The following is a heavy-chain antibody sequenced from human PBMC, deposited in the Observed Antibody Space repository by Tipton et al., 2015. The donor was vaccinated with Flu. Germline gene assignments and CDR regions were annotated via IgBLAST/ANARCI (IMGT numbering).Heavy chain of an antibody. V-gene: IGHV4-38-2*01. CDR1: GYSINSGYC. Sequence: TLSLTCVVSGYSINSGYCWGWVRQPPGKGLEWIGTICHSGSTYYNPSLKSRVTISVDTSWNQFSLKLGSVTAADTAVYYCAKHLGRGYYHNSGRRWFDPWGQGMLVTVSS. CDR2: ICHSGST. D-gene: IGHD3-22*01. J-gene: IGHJ5*02. CDR3: AKHLGRGYYHNSGRRWFDP.